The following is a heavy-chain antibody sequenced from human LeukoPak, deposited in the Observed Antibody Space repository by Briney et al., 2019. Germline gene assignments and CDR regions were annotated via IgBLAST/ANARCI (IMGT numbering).Heavy chain of an antibody. CDR1: GFTFSSYS. Sequence: GGSLRLSCAASGFTFSSYSMNWVRQAPGKGLEWVSSISSSSSYIYYADSVKGRFTISRDNAKNTVYLQMNSLRDEDTALYYCARGLGYYDNSGSSYFDSWGQGTLVTVSS. V-gene: IGHV3-21*01. J-gene: IGHJ4*02. CDR3: ARGLGYYDNSGSSYFDS. CDR2: ISSSSSYI. D-gene: IGHD3-22*01.